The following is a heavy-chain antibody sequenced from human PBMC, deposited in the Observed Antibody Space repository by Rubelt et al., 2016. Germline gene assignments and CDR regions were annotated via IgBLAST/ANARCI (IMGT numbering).Heavy chain of an antibody. V-gene: IGHV4-61*01. CDR2: IFNGGTA. CDR1: GGSAASGSYC. CDR3: ARDQGVWVVRWAFDI. D-gene: IGHD2-21*01. Sequence: QVQLQESGPGLVRPSETLALTCTVSGGSAASGSYCWSWLRQPPGKGLEWIAYIFNGGTANYNPSLQSRVTPSLDTSKNQFSLTLRSVSAGDTAVYYCARDQGVWVVRWAFDIWGQGTMVTVSS. J-gene: IGHJ3*02.